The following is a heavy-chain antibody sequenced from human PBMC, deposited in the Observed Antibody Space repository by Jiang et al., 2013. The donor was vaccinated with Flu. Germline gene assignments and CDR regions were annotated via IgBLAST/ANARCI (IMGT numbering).Heavy chain of an antibody. D-gene: IGHD1-26*01. CDR1: GYTFTSYD. CDR2: MNPNSGNT. V-gene: IGHV1-8*01. Sequence: SGAEVKKPGASVKVSCKASGYTFTSYDINWVRQATGQGLEWMGWMNPNSGNTGYAQKFQGRVTMTRNTSISTAYMELSSLRSEDTAVYYCARGNIVGATGDTGFDYWGQGTLVTVSS. CDR3: ARGNIVGATGDTGFDY. J-gene: IGHJ4*02.